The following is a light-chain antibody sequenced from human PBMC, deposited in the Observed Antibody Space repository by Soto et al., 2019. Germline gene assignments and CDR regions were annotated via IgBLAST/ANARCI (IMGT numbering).Light chain of an antibody. Sequence: AQSPSSVSASVGDRVTIPCRARQGSSRWLAWYQQRPGQPPRLLIFDSSNRATGVPVRFSGSGSGTVFTLTIGSLEPEDSAVYYCQQRKNWPPITFGQGTRLEIK. CDR2: DSS. CDR3: QQRKNWPPIT. CDR1: QGSSRW. J-gene: IGKJ5*01. V-gene: IGKV3-11*01.